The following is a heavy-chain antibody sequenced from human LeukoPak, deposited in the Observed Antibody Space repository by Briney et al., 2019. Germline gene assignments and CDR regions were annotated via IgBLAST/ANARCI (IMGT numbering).Heavy chain of an antibody. Sequence: GGSLRLSCAASGFTFSNYNMNWVRQAPGKGLEWVSSISSSDSYIYYADSVKGRFTISRDNAKKSLYLQMNSLRAEDTAVYYCAILHPAMVRGAPADYWGQGTLVTVSS. D-gene: IGHD3-10*01. CDR1: GFTFSNYN. CDR2: ISSSDSYI. V-gene: IGHV3-21*01. CDR3: AILHPAMVRGAPADY. J-gene: IGHJ4*02.